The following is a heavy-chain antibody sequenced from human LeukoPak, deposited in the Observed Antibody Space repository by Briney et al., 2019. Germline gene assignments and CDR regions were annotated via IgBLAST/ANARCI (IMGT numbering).Heavy chain of an antibody. Sequence: PSETLSLTCTVSGGSISSYYWSWIRQPPGKGQEWIGYIYYSGSTNYNPSLKSRVTISVDTSKNQFSLELSSVTAADTAVYHCARHLARRAAGEVDYWGQGTLVTVSS. CDR3: ARHLARRAAGEVDY. D-gene: IGHD6-13*01. V-gene: IGHV4-59*08. J-gene: IGHJ4*02. CDR1: GGSISSYY. CDR2: IYYSGST.